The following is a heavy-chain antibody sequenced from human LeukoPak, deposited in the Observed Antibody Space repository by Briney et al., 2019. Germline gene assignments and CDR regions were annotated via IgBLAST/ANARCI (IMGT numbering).Heavy chain of an antibody. D-gene: IGHD1-14*01. CDR1: GYTFTSYG. Sequence: ASVKVSCKASGYTFTSYGISWVRQAPGQGLEWMGWISAYNGNTNYAQKLQGRVTMTRDTSISTAYMELSRLRSDDTAVYYCARASSQTLNPQAYDYWGQGTLVTVSS. CDR3: ARASSQTLNPQAYDY. CDR2: ISAYNGNT. V-gene: IGHV1-18*01. J-gene: IGHJ4*02.